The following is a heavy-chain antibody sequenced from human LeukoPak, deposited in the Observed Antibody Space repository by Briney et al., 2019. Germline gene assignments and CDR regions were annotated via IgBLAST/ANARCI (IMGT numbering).Heavy chain of an antibody. CDR1: GYTFTIYY. J-gene: IGHJ4*02. Sequence: ASVKVSCKASGYTFTIYYMHWVRQAPGQGLEWMGLINPSGRSTAYAQKFQGRIAMTWDASTSTAHMELSSLRSEDTAVYYCARVAPTRGDFDHWGQGTLVTVSS. D-gene: IGHD5-24*01. CDR2: INPSGRST. CDR3: ARVAPTRGDFDH. V-gene: IGHV1-46*01.